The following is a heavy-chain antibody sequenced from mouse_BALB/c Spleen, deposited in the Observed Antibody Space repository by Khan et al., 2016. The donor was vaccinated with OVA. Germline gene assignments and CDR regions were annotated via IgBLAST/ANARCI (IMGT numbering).Heavy chain of an antibody. CDR2: IGPGSGNA. CDR3: ARENYYDRTCYAMDY. Sequence: DLVKPGASVKLSCKASGYTFTSYWINWIKQRPGKGLEWIGRIGPGSGNAYYNEMFKGKATLTVDTSSSTVYIQLSSLSSEDSGVYFCARENYYDRTCYAMDYWGQGTSVTVSS. J-gene: IGHJ4*01. CDR1: GYTFTSYW. D-gene: IGHD1-1*01. V-gene: IGHV1S41*01.